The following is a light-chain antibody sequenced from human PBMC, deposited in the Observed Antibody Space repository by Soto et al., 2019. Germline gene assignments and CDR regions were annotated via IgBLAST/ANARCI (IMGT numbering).Light chain of an antibody. CDR1: QSVRIF. Sequence: EVVLTQSPAILSLSPGERATLSCRASQSVRIFLAWYQQTPGQAPRLLIYDASSRAPDIPARFSASGSGTDFTLTISSLEPEDFAFYYCQQHDIWPLTFGGGTKVELK. CDR3: QQHDIWPLT. J-gene: IGKJ4*01. CDR2: DAS. V-gene: IGKV3-11*01.